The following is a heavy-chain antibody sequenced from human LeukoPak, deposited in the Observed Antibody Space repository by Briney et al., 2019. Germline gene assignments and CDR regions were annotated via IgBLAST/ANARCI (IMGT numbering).Heavy chain of an antibody. V-gene: IGHV4-39*07. D-gene: IGHD2-2*02. J-gene: IGHJ5*02. Sequence: SETLSLTCTVSGASISRGGYYWNWIRQPPGKGLEWIGTFYYIESTYYNPSLKSRVAISVDTSKNQFSLKLNSVTVADTAVYYCARGRAYCSSINCYKGFNYFDPWGQGTLVIVSS. CDR2: FYYIEST. CDR3: ARGRAYCSSINCYKGFNYFDP. CDR1: GASISRGGYY.